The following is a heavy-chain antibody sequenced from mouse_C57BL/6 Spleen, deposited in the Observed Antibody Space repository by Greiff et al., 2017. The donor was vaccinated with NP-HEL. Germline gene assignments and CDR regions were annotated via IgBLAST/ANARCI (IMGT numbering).Heavy chain of an antibody. CDR3: APAYYSNYGWFAY. J-gene: IGHJ3*01. D-gene: IGHD2-5*01. Sequence: QVQLQQPGAELVRPGTSVKLSCKASGYTFTSYWMHWVKQRPGQGLEWIGVIDPSDSYTNYNQKFKGKAILTVDTSSSTAYMQLSSLTSEDSAVYYCAPAYYSNYGWFAYWGQGTLVTVSA. CDR1: GYTFTSYW. CDR2: IDPSDSYT. V-gene: IGHV1-59*01.